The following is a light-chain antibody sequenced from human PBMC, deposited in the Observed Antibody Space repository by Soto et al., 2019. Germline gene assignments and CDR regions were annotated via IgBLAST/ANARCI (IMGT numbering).Light chain of an antibody. CDR2: GAS. Sequence: EIVLTQSPGTLSLSPGERATLSCRASQSVSSSYLAWYQQKPGQAPRLLIYGASSRATGIPDRFSGSGSGTDFTLTISRLEPKDFEVYSCQQFGSSPLFTFGPGTKVDVK. V-gene: IGKV3-20*01. CDR1: QSVSSSY. CDR3: QQFGSSPLFT. J-gene: IGKJ3*01.